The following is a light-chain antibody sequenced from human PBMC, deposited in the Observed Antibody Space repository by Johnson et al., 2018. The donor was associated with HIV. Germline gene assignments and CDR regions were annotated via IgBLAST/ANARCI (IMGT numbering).Light chain of an antibody. CDR3: GTWDSSLSKV. CDR2: ENN. Sequence: QSVLTQPPSVSAAPGQKVTISCSGSSSNIGNNYVSWYQQLPGTAPKLLIYENNKRPSGIPDRFSGSKSRTSATLGITGLQTGDEADYYCGTWDSSLSKVFGTGTKVTVL. J-gene: IGLJ1*01. V-gene: IGLV1-51*02. CDR1: SSNIGNNY.